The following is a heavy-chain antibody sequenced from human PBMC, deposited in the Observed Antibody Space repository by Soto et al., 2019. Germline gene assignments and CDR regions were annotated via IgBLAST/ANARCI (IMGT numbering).Heavy chain of an antibody. CDR3: ARDQILTSDSRSYYYYGMDV. Sequence: EVQLVESGGGLVKPGGSLRLSCAASGFTFSSYSMNWVRQAPGKGLEWVSSISSSSSYIYYADSVKGRFTISRDNATNSLYLQMNSLRAEDTAVYYCARDQILTSDSRSYYYYGMDVWGQGTTVTVSS. CDR2: ISSSSSYI. J-gene: IGHJ6*02. D-gene: IGHD3-16*01. V-gene: IGHV3-21*01. CDR1: GFTFSSYS.